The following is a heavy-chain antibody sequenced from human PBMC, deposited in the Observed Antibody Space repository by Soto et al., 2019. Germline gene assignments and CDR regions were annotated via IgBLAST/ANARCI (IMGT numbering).Heavy chain of an antibody. CDR2: ISRDGSKQ. J-gene: IGHJ3*01. Sequence: SLRLSCTASGFTFSSFFMNWVRQAPGKGPEWVALISRDGSKQFYTDSVKGRFSISRDNSKNTLFLQMSGLGVDDMAVYYCVRDHDAGPNAFDLW. V-gene: IGHV3-30*03. CDR1: GFTFSSFF. CDR3: VRDHDAGPNAFDL. D-gene: IGHD3-16*01.